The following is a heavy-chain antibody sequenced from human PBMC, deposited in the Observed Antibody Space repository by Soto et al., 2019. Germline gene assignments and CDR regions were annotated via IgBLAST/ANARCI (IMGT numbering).Heavy chain of an antibody. CDR2: ILYDGRNK. CDR3: AKSRDAYNFYFYYGMDV. Sequence: QVQLVESGGGVVQPGTSLRLSCAASGFTFSNYGMHWVRQTPGKGLEWVALILYDGRNKYYADSVKGRFTISRDNSKNTLYLQVSSLRAEDTAVYYCAKSRDAYNFYFYYGMDVWGQGTSVTVSS. CDR1: GFTFSNYG. J-gene: IGHJ6*02. V-gene: IGHV3-30*18. D-gene: IGHD1-1*01.